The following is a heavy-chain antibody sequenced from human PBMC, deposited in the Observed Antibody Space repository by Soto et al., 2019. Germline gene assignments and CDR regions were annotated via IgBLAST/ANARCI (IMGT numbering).Heavy chain of an antibody. Sequence: QVQLQESGPGLVKPSQTLSLTCTVSGGSISSGGYYWSWIRQHPGKGLEWIGYIYYSGSTYYNPSIKSRVTISGDTSQNPFSLKLSSVTAADTAVYYCARGYDILTFDYWGQGTLVTVSS. CDR1: GGSISSGGYY. CDR3: ARGYDILTFDY. CDR2: IYYSGST. D-gene: IGHD3-9*01. V-gene: IGHV4-31*03. J-gene: IGHJ4*02.